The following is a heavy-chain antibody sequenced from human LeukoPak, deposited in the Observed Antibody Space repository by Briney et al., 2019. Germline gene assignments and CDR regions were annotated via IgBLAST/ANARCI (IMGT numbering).Heavy chain of an antibody. Sequence: ASVKVSCRASGYMFTNYGISWVRQAPGQGLEWMGWINTYKGNTNYAQKLQGRVIMTTDTSTSTAYMELRSLRSDDTAVYYCVRQSRIVARSGDDAFDIWGQGTMVTVSS. CDR3: VRQSRIVARSGDDAFDI. V-gene: IGHV1-18*01. CDR1: GYMFTNYG. D-gene: IGHD6-6*01. J-gene: IGHJ3*02. CDR2: INTYKGNT.